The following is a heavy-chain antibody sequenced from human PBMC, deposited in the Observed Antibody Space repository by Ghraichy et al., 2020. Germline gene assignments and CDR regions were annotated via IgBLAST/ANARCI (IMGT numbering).Heavy chain of an antibody. CDR1: GFTFSSYS. CDR2: ITGSSRTI. CDR3: ARASRVVRFFYYDGMDV. D-gene: IGHD4-23*01. V-gene: IGHV3-48*02. Sequence: LSLTCVGSGFTFSSYSMNWVRQSPGKGLEWVSYITGSSRTISYADSVKGRFTISRDNAQNSLYLQMNSLRDEDTAVYYCARASRVVRFFYYDGMDVWGQGTTVTVSS. J-gene: IGHJ6*02.